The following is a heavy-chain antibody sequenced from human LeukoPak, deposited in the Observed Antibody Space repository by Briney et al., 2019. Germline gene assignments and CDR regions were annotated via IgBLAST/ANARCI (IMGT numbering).Heavy chain of an antibody. J-gene: IGHJ5*02. CDR2: INHSGST. Sequence: SETLSLTCAVYGGSFSGYYWSWIRQPPGKGLEWIGEINHSGSTNHNPSLKSRVTISVDTSKNQFSLKLSSVTAADTAVYYCARSRDGYNPPQSAWGQGTLVTVSS. CDR1: GGSFSGYY. V-gene: IGHV4-34*01. D-gene: IGHD5-24*01. CDR3: ARSRDGYNPPQSA.